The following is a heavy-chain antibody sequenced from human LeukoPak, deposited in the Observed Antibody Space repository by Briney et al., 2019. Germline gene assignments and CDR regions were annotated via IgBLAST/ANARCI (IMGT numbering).Heavy chain of an antibody. Sequence: SETLSLTCTVSGGSISGGGYYWRWIRQHPGKGLEWIGYIYYSGSTYYNPSLKSRVTISVDTSKTQFSLKLTSVTAADTAVYYCARASYYFDGSGYYSVGYFDCWGQGTLVTVSS. CDR1: GGSISGGGYY. V-gene: IGHV4-31*03. J-gene: IGHJ4*02. CDR2: IYYSGST. D-gene: IGHD3-22*01. CDR3: ARASYYFDGSGYYSVGYFDC.